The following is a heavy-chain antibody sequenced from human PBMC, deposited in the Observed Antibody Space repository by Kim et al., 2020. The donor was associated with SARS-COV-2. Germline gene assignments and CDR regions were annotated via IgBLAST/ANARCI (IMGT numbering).Heavy chain of an antibody. Sequence: GGSLRLSCAASGFTFSSYGMHWVRQAPGKGLEWVAVISYDGSNKYYADSVKGRFTISRDNSKNTLYLQMNSLRAEDTAVYYCAKEKSACSGGSCYSGEYFDYWGQGTLVTVSS. CDR1: GFTFSSYG. CDR3: AKEKSACSGGSCYSGEYFDY. D-gene: IGHD2-15*01. J-gene: IGHJ4*02. CDR2: ISYDGSNK. V-gene: IGHV3-30*18.